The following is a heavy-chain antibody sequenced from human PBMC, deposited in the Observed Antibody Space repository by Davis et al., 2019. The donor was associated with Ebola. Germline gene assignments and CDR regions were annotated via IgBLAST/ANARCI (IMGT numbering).Heavy chain of an antibody. Sequence: ASVQVSCKASGYTFTSYGISWVRQAPGQGLEWMGWISAYNGNTNYAQKLQGRVTMTTDTSTSTAYMELRSLRSDDTAVYYCASDDYGDLSFHYWGQGTLVTVSS. CDR3: ASDDYGDLSFHY. J-gene: IGHJ4*02. D-gene: IGHD4-17*01. CDR1: GYTFTSYG. V-gene: IGHV1-18*01. CDR2: ISAYNGNT.